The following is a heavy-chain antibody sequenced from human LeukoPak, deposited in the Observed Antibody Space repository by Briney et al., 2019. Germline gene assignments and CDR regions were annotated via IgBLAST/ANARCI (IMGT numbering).Heavy chain of an antibody. CDR1: GGSVYTSDYY. Sequence: RPSETLSLTCIVSGGSVYTSDYYWGWVRQPPGKGPEWIGDIFYTGKTNYNPSLKSRVSISIDTSKNQFSLKLTSVTAADTAVYYCARVFDSWGQGTLVTVSS. V-gene: IGHV4-39*07. CDR3: ARVFDS. CDR2: IFYTGKT. J-gene: IGHJ4*02.